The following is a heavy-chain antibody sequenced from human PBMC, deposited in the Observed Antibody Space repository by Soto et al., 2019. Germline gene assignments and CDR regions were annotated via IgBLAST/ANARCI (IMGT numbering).Heavy chain of an antibody. CDR3: ARVLFLGPGTEYYMDV. CDR2: ISSSSSYI. CDR1: GFTFSSYS. Sequence: GGSLRLSCAASGFTFSSYSMNWVRQAPGKGLEWVSSISSSSSYIYYADSVKGRFTISRDNAKNSLYLQMNSLRAEDTAVYYCARVLFLGPGTEYYMDVWGKGTTVTVSS. D-gene: IGHD2-21*01. V-gene: IGHV3-21*01. J-gene: IGHJ6*03.